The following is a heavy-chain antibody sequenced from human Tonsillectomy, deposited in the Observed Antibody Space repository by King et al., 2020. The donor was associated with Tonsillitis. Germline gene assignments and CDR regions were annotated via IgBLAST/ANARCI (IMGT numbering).Heavy chain of an antibody. CDR3: AKESYRPTVIPPCSYFDY. D-gene: IGHD4-23*01. J-gene: IGHJ4*02. CDR1: GFTFSSYA. CDR2: ISASGGNT. Sequence: VQLVESGGGLVQPGGSLRLSCAASGFTFSSYAMSWVRQAPGKGLEWVSGISASGGNTYHADSVKGRFTISRDNSKNTLYLQMNSLRAEDTAVNYCAKESYRPTVIPPCSYFDYWGQGPLVTVSS. V-gene: IGHV3-23*04.